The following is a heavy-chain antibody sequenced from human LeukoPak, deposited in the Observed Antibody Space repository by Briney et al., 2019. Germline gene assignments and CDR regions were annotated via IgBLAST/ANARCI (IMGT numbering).Heavy chain of an antibody. CDR1: DGPIRSHY. V-gene: IGHV4-59*11. D-gene: IGHD3-22*01. CDR3: ARTAGNHEYDRLYYFDY. Sequence: SETLSLTCTVSDGPIRSHYWTWIRQSPLKGLEWIGDISNSGSTKYNPSLKSRVTISIDTSKNQFSLKLSSVTAADTAVYYCARTAGNHEYDRLYYFDYWGQGTLVTVSS. CDR2: ISNSGST. J-gene: IGHJ4*02.